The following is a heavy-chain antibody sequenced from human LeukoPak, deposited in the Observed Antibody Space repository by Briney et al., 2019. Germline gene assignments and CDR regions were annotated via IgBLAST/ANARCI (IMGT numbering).Heavy chain of an antibody. J-gene: IGHJ4*02. Sequence: ASVKVSCKASGYTFTGYYMHWVRQAPGQGLEWMGWINPNSGGTNYAQKFQGRVTVTRDTSISTAYMELSRLRSDDTAVYYCARVGAGATEPIDYWGQGTLVTVSS. V-gene: IGHV1-2*02. CDR3: ARVGAGATEPIDY. CDR1: GYTFTGYY. CDR2: INPNSGGT. D-gene: IGHD1-26*01.